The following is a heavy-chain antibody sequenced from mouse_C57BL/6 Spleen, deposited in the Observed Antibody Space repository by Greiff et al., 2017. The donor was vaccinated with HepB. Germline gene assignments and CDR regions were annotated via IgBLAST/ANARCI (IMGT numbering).Heavy chain of an antibody. V-gene: IGHV1-50*01. Sequence: QVQLQQPGAELVKPGASVKLSCKASGYTFPSYWMQWVKQRPGQGLELIGEIDPSDSYTNYNQKFKGKATLTVDTSSSTAYMQLSSLTSEDSAVYYCARANFSMDYWGQGTSVTVSS. D-gene: IGHD4-1*01. CDR3: ARANFSMDY. CDR1: GYTFPSYW. CDR2: IDPSDSYT. J-gene: IGHJ4*01.